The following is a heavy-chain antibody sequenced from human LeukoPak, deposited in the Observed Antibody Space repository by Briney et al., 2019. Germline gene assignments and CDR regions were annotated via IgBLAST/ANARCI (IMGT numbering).Heavy chain of an antibody. J-gene: IGHJ4*02. CDR1: GYTFTSYG. V-gene: IGHV1-2*02. CDR3: ARLSGDYAVDY. D-gene: IGHD4-17*01. CDR2: INPNSGGT. Sequence: ASVKVSCKASGYTFTSYGISWVRQAPGQGLEWMGWINPNSGGTNYAQKFQGRVTMTRDTSISTAYMELSRLRSDDTAVYYCARLSGDYAVDYWGQGTLVTVSS.